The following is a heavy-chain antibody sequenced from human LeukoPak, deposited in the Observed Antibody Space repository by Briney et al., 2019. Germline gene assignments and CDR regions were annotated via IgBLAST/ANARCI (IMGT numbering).Heavy chain of an antibody. CDR1: GFTFSSYS. CDR3: ARDFVATTPYYGMDV. V-gene: IGHV3-21*01. D-gene: IGHD5-24*01. CDR2: ISSSSSYI. Sequence: GGSLRLFCPASGFTFSSYSMNWVRQAPGKGLGWVSSISSSSSYIYYADSVKGRFTISRDNAKNSLYLQMNSLRADDRRVYYCARDFVATTPYYGMDVWGQGTTVTVSS. J-gene: IGHJ6*02.